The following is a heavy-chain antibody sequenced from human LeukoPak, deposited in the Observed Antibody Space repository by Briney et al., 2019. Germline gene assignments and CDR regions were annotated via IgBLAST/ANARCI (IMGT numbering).Heavy chain of an antibody. J-gene: IGHJ3*02. Sequence: ASVKVSCKASGYTFTGYYMHWVRQAPGQGREWMGRINPNSGGTNYAQEFQGRVTMSRDTSISTAYMELSRLRSDDTAVYYCARETLYYDFWSGYNDAFDISGQGTMVTVSS. CDR1: GYTFTGYY. CDR2: INPNSGGT. V-gene: IGHV1-2*06. D-gene: IGHD3-3*01. CDR3: ARETLYYDFWSGYNDAFDI.